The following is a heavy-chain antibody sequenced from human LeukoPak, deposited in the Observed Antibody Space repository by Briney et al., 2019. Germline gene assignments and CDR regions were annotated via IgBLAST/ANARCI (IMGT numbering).Heavy chain of an antibody. CDR2: IDYDGGKI. CDR1: GFIYNVYG. V-gene: IGHV3-33*01. J-gene: IGHJ4*02. Sequence: GGSLRLSCAASGFIYNVYGMHWVRQAPGKGLEWAAKIDYDGGKIQYAASVKGRLTISRDNSKNTLYLEMNGLRVEDTAVYYCASRGDGRPFDYWGQGTLVTVSS. D-gene: IGHD2-15*01. CDR3: ASRGDGRPFDY.